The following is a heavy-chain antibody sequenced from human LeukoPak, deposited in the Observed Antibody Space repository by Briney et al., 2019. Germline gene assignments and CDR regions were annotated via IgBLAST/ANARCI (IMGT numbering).Heavy chain of an antibody. J-gene: IGHJ3*02. D-gene: IGHD6-25*01. CDR2: IYRSGTT. CDR1: GGFISSSNW. CDR3: ARVAADELGGFDI. V-gene: IGHV4-4*02. Sequence: PSGTLSLTCSVSGGFISSSNWWSWLRQPPGKGLECIGEIYRSGTTNYNPSLKSRVTISVDKSKNQCSLKLSSVTAADTAVYYCARVAADELGGFDIWGQGKMVTVSS.